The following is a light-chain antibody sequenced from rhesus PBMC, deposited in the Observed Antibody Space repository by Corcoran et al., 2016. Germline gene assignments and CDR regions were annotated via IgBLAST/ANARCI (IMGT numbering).Light chain of an antibody. Sequence: DIQLTQSPSSLSASVRDRVTITCRASQGISSYLAWYQQKSGEAPKLLIYDASNLQSGVPSRFSGSGSGTEFTLTISRLQPEDFATYYCQQRYSYPLTFGGGTKVEIK. CDR3: QQRYSYPLT. V-gene: IGKV1-38*01. J-gene: IGKJ4*01. CDR2: DAS. CDR1: QGISSY.